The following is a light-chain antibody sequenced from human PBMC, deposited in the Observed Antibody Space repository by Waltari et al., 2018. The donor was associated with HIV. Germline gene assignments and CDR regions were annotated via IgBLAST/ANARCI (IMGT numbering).Light chain of an antibody. Sequence: QSVLTQPPSVSGAPGQRVTISCTGSSSNIGAGNDVHWYQQLPGTAPKLLSYANINRPSGVPDRFSGSKSGSSASLAITGLQAEDEAHYYCQSFDSSLTTSGVIFGGGTKLTVL. J-gene: IGLJ2*01. V-gene: IGLV1-40*01. CDR2: ANI. CDR1: SSNIGAGND. CDR3: QSFDSSLTTSGVI.